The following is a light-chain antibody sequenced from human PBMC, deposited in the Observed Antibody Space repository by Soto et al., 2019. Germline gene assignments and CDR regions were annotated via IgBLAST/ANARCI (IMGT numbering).Light chain of an antibody. Sequence: QSVLTQPASVSGSPGQSITISCTGTSSDVGGYNFVSWYQQLPGKAPKLMIYEVSNRPSGVSNRFSGSKSGNTASLTISGLQTEDEADYYCSSYTSSSNLYVFGTGTKLTVL. J-gene: IGLJ1*01. CDR3: SSYTSSSNLYV. CDR2: EVS. V-gene: IGLV2-14*01. CDR1: SSDVGGYNF.